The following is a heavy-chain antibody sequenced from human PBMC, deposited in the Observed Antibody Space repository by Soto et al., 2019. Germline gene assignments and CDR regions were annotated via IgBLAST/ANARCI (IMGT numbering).Heavy chain of an antibody. V-gene: IGHV3-30-3*01. J-gene: IGHJ4*02. CDR3: ASWDTAMGPLDY. CDR2: ISYDGSNK. D-gene: IGHD5-18*01. CDR1: GFTFSSYA. Sequence: QVQLVESGGGVVQPGRSLRLSCAASGFTFSSYAMHWVRQAPGKGLEWVAVISYDGSNKYYADSVKGRFTISRDNSKNTLYLQMNSLRAEDTAVYYCASWDTAMGPLDYWGQGTLVTVSS.